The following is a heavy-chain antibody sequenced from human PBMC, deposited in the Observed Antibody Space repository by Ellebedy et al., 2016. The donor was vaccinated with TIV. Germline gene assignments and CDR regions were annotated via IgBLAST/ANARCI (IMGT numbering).Heavy chain of an antibody. J-gene: IGHJ5*02. V-gene: IGHV4-31*03. CDR3: ARDPALPRGRFDT. Sequence: MPSETLSLTCTVSGASISSGGNFWSWIRQHPGKGLEWIGYIYDSGSTYNNPSLKSRVTISRDTSKSQFSLRLTSVTAADTAVYYFARDPALPRGRFDTWGQGTLVTVSS. CDR2: IYDSGST. CDR1: GASISSGGNF.